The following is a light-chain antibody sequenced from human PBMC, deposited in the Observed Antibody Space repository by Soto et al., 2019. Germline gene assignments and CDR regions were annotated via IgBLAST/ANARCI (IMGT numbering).Light chain of an antibody. V-gene: IGKV3-20*01. CDR2: GAS. CDR1: QSVSSSY. Sequence: EIVLTQSPGTPSLSPGEGATLSCRASQSVSSSYLAWYQQTPGQAPRLLIYGASSRATGIPDRFSGSGSGTDFTLTISRLEPEDYAVYYCQQYGSSPLTCGGGTKVESK. CDR3: QQYGSSPLT. J-gene: IGKJ4*01.